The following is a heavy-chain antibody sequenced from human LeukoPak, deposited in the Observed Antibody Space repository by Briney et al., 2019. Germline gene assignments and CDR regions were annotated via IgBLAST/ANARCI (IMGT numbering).Heavy chain of an antibody. J-gene: IGHJ4*02. Sequence: KPGGSLRLSCAASGFTFSSYSMNWVRQAPGKGLEWVSSISSSSSYIYYADSVKGRFTISRDNSKNTLYLQMISLRTEDTAVYYCAKDPRRYSRTGGYFDYWGQGTLVTVSS. CDR3: AKDPRRYSRTGGYFDY. CDR1: GFTFSSYS. V-gene: IGHV3-21*01. CDR2: ISSSSSYI. D-gene: IGHD6-13*01.